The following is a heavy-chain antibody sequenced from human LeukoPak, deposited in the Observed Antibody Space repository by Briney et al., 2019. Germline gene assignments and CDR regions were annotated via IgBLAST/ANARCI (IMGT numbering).Heavy chain of an antibody. D-gene: IGHD3-10*01. CDR2: IYYSGST. CDR3: AREGDLWFGELRGNWFDP. J-gene: IGHJ5*02. CDR1: GGSISSSSYY. V-gene: IGHV4-39*07. Sequence: PSETLSLTCTVSGGSISSSSYYWGWIRQPPGKGLEWIGSIYYSGSTYYNPSLKSRVTISVDTSKNQFSLKLSSVTAADTAVYYCAREGDLWFGELRGNWFDPWGQGTLVTVSS.